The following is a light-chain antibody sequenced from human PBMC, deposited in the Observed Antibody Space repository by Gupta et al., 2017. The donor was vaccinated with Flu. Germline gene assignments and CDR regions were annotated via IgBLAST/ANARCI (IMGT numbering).Light chain of an antibody. CDR2: GAS. V-gene: IGKV3D-15*01. CDR3: QQYNNWPPIT. Sequence: EVVMTQSPATLSVSPGERATLSCRASQSIKTDLAWYQQKPGQSPRLLIYGASTRATGIPARFSGSGSGTEFTLTITSRQSEDFAVYFCQQYNNWPPITFGRGTRLDIK. CDR1: QSIKTD. J-gene: IGKJ5*01.